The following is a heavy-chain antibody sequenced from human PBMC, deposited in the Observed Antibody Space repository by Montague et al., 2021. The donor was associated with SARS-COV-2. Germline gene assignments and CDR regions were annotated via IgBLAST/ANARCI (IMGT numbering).Heavy chain of an antibody. CDR2: LSGSGSST. Sequence: SLRLSCAASGFTFNNNAMSWVRQAPGKGLEWVSALSGSGSSTQYADSVRGRFTISRDTSTNTLYLQMDSLRAEDTALYYCAKSQYSGNGPHTAGFDSWGQGTLVTVSS. V-gene: IGHV3-23*01. J-gene: IGHJ5*01. CDR3: AKSQYSGNGPHTAGFDS. D-gene: IGHD5-12*01. CDR1: GFTFNNNA.